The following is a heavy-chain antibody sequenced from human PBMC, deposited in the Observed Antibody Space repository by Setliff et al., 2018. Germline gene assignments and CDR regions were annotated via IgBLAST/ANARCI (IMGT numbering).Heavy chain of an antibody. CDR3: ARDEYSVALFDY. Sequence: GSLRLSCAASGFTFSSYSMNWVRQAPGKGLEWVSSISSSSSYIYYADSVKGRFTISRDNAKNSLYLQMNSLRAEDTAVYYCARDEYSVALFDYWGQGTLVTVSS. V-gene: IGHV3-21*04. CDR1: GFTFSSYS. D-gene: IGHD6-19*01. J-gene: IGHJ4*02. CDR2: ISSSSSYI.